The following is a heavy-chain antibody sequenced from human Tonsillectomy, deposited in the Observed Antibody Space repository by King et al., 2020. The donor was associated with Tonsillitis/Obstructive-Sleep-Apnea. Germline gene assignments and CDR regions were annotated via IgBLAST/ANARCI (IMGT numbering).Heavy chain of an antibody. CDR1: GGTFSSYA. CDR3: AIEVATIPEEG. V-gene: IGHV1-69*01. Sequence: VQLVESGAEVKKPGSSVQVSCKASGGTFSSYAISWVRQAPGQGLEWMGGIIPIFGTANYEKKCKGRVTSTADESTSTAYMELSSLRSEVTAVYYCAIEVATIPEEGWGQGTLVTVSS. D-gene: IGHD5-12*01. CDR2: IIPIFGTA. J-gene: IGHJ4*02.